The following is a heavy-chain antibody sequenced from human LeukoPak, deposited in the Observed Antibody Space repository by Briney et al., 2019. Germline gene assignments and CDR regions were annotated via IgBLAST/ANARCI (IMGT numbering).Heavy chain of an antibody. CDR2: IYTSVST. D-gene: IGHD1-26*01. J-gene: IGHJ3*02. CDR3: AREGWEPLRAFDI. Sequence: SETLSLTCTVSGGSISSYYWSWIRQPAGKGLEWIGRIYTSVSTNYNPSLKSRVTISVDKSKNQFSLKLSSVTAADTAVYYCAREGWEPLRAFDIWGQGTMVTVSS. CDR1: GGSISSYY. V-gene: IGHV4-4*07.